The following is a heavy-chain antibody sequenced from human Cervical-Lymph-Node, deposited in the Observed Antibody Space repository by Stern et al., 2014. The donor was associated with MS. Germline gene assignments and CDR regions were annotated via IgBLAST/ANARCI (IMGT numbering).Heavy chain of an antibody. V-gene: IGHV3-30*18. CDR2: ISYDGSKT. Sequence: MQLVESGGGVVQPGRSLRLSCAASGFTFSSYGIHWVRQAPGKGLEWVAVISYDGSKTHYADSVKGRFTISRDNSKSTLYLQMNSLRAEDTAVYYCEKAFGYCSSTSCFYYYYGMDVWGQGTTVTVSS. CDR1: GFTFSSYG. J-gene: IGHJ6*02. D-gene: IGHD2-2*01. CDR3: EKAFGYCSSTSCFYYYYGMDV.